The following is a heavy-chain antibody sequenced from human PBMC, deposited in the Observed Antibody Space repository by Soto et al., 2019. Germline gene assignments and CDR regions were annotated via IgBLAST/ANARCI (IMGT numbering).Heavy chain of an antibody. CDR2: IIPILGTA. CDR1: GGTFSSYA. D-gene: IGHD5-18*01. J-gene: IGHJ6*02. V-gene: IGHV1-69*12. Sequence: QVQLVQSGAEVKKPGSSVKVSCKASGGTFSSYAISWVRQAPGQGLEWMGGIIPILGTANYAQKFQGRVTITADEATSTAYRELSSLRSEDTAVYYCARENVDTAMVTTYYYYGMDVWGQGTTVTVSS. CDR3: ARENVDTAMVTTYYYYGMDV.